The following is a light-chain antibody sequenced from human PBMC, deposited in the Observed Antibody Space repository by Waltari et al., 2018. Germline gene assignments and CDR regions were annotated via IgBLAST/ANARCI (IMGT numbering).Light chain of an antibody. Sequence: QSALTQPASVSGSPGQSITISCTGTSSDVGNYNLVSWYQQHPGRAPKLLLYAVSARPSGVSIGFSGSKAANTASLTVSGLQAEDEADYYGCSYAGRTTWVFGGGTNLTVL. CDR2: AVS. V-gene: IGLV2-23*02. J-gene: IGLJ3*02. CDR3: CSYAGRTTWV. CDR1: SSDVGNYNL.